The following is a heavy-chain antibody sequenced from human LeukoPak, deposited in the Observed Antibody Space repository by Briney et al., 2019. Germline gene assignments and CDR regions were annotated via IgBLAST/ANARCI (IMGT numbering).Heavy chain of an antibody. CDR3: ARDRATTMFDY. Sequence: GGSLRLSCAASGFTFSNYWMHRVRQAPGKGLVWVSRINSDGSSTTYADSVKGRFTISRDNAKNTLYLQMNSLRADDTAVYYCARDRATTMFDYWAQGTLVTVSS. D-gene: IGHD5-24*01. CDR1: GFTFSNYW. CDR2: INSDGSST. V-gene: IGHV3-74*01. J-gene: IGHJ4*02.